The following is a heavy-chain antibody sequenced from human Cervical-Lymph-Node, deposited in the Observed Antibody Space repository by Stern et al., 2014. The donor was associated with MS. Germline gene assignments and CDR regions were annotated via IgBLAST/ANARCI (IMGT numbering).Heavy chain of an antibody. CDR3: VKDENGGNPDYASFDY. CDR1: GFIFDDYA. Sequence: EVQLVESGGDLVHPGGSLRLSCAASGFIFDDYAMHWVRQAPGKGLEWGSGISWNSGSIDYADSVKGRFTISRDDAKTSLYLQMNSLTPEDTALYYCVKDENGGNPDYASFDYWGQGTLVTVSS. CDR2: ISWNSGSI. D-gene: IGHD4-23*01. J-gene: IGHJ4*02. V-gene: IGHV3-9*01.